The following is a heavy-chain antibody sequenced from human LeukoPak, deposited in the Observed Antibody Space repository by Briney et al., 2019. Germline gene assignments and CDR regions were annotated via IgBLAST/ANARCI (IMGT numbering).Heavy chain of an antibody. D-gene: IGHD2-2*01. CDR1: GFSLSDNW. CDR3: ARDSSSVPEY. Sequence: GGSLSFSCAASGFSLSDNWLYWVGQGPGKGLVWLLRINYDGTYTSYADSVKGRFTVSRDNAKNTLYLQMNSLRAEDTAVYYCARDSSSVPEYWGQGTPVTVSS. CDR2: INYDGTYT. V-gene: IGHV3-74*01. J-gene: IGHJ4*02.